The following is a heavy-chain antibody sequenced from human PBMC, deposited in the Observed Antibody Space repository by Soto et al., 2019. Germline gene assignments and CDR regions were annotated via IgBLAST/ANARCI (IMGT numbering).Heavy chain of an antibody. V-gene: IGHV4-61*01. CDR2: IYYSGST. D-gene: IGHD2-2*01. Sequence: SETLSLTCTVAGGSVSSGNYDWSWIRQPPGKGLEWIGYIYYSGSTNYNPSLQSRVTISVDTSKNQFSLKLSSVTAADTAVYYCARAVLPATAPFDYWGQGTLVTVS. CDR3: ARAVLPATAPFDY. CDR1: GGSVSSGNYD. J-gene: IGHJ4*02.